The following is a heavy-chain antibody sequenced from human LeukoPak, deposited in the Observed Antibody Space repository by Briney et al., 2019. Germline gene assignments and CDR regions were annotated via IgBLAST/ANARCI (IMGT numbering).Heavy chain of an antibody. CDR1: GFTFSSHW. CDR3: ASERTSSSWYDY. CDR2: IKGDGRDK. Sequence: QPGGSLRLSCAASGFTFSSHWMTWVRQAPGKGLEWVANIKGDGRDKSHVDSVKRRLTITRDSAKNSLFLQMNSMRAEDTAVYYCASERTSSSWYDYWGQGTLVTVSS. D-gene: IGHD6-13*01. J-gene: IGHJ4*02. V-gene: IGHV3-7*01.